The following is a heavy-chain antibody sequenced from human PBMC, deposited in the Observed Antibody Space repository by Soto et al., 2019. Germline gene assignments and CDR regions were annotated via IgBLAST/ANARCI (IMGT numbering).Heavy chain of an antibody. CDR1: GLSLSTGKLS. V-gene: IGHV2-26*01. J-gene: IGHJ5*02. Sequence: QVTLKESGPVLVKPTETLTLTCTVSGLSLSTGKLSVSWIRQPPGKALEWLAHIFSNDDKSYSTSLRSRVTISKDTSRSQVVLTMTNMDPLDSGTYYCALIKDCSRTDCYLASFDPWGQGTLVTFSS. CDR2: IFSNDDK. CDR3: ALIKDCSRTDCYLASFDP. D-gene: IGHD2-2*01.